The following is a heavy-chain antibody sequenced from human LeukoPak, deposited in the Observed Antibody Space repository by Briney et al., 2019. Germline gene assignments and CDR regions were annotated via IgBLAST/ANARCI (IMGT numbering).Heavy chain of an antibody. CDR3: ARFYYGSGSQNFDY. Sequence: SETLSLTCTVSGGSISSSSYYWGWIRQPPGKGLEWIGSIHYSGSTYYNPSLKSRVTISVDTSKNQFSLKLSSVTAADTAVYYCARFYYGSGSQNFDYWGQGTLVTVSS. CDR2: IHYSGST. D-gene: IGHD3-10*01. CDR1: GGSISSSSYY. V-gene: IGHV4-39*01. J-gene: IGHJ4*02.